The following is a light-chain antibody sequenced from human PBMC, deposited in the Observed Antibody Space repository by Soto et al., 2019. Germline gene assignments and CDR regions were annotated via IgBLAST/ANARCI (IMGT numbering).Light chain of an antibody. CDR1: QSISNW. J-gene: IGKJ2*01. CDR3: QQYDSYSYT. Sequence: DIQMTQSPSTLSASVGDRVTITCRASQSISNWLAWYQQKPGKAPKLLISGASSLESGVPSRFSGSGSGTEFTLTISSPQPHDFATYYCQQYDSYSYTFGQGTKLEIK. CDR2: GAS. V-gene: IGKV1-5*01.